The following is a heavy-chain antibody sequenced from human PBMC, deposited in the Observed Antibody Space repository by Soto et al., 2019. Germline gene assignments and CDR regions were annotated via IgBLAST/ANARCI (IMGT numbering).Heavy chain of an antibody. Sequence: EVQLLESGGGLVQPGGSLRLSCAASGFTFSSYAMSWVRQAPGKGLEWVSAISGSGGSTYYADSVKGRFTISRDNSKNTLYLQMTSLRAEDTAVYYCAKVGTRGYCSGGSCYAAYYYYYMDVWGKGTTVTVSS. CDR3: AKVGTRGYCSGGSCYAAYYYYYMDV. J-gene: IGHJ6*03. CDR1: GFTFSSYA. V-gene: IGHV3-23*01. CDR2: ISGSGGST. D-gene: IGHD2-15*01.